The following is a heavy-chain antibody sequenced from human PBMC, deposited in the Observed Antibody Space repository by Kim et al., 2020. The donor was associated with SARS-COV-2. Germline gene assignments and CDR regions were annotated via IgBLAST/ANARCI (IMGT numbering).Heavy chain of an antibody. V-gene: IGHV3-7*01. CDR1: GFTFSSYW. CDR2: IKQDGNQK. J-gene: IGHJ3*02. D-gene: IGHD6-19*01. CDR3: ARDGDLYSSGKDAFDI. Sequence: GGSLRLSCAASGFTFSSYWMTWVRQAPGKGLEWVANIKQDGNQKYYVDSVKGRFTISRDNAKNSLYLQMNSLRAEDTAMYYCARDGDLYSSGKDAFDIWGQETTGTASS.